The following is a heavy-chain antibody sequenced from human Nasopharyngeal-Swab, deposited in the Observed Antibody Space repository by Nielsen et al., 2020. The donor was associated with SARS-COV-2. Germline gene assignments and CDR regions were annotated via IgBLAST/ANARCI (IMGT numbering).Heavy chain of an antibody. Sequence: SGPMLVKPTQALTLTCTFSAFSLSTTGTGVGWVRQPPGKGLEWLALIYWDDDKRYNPSLKSRLTITKDTSNDQVILTMTNMDPVDTATYYCAHSGGRVGTTDFDYWGQGTLVSVSS. CDR1: AFSLSTTGTG. CDR2: IYWDDDK. D-gene: IGHD1-26*01. CDR3: AHSGGRVGTTDFDY. V-gene: IGHV2-5*02. J-gene: IGHJ4*02.